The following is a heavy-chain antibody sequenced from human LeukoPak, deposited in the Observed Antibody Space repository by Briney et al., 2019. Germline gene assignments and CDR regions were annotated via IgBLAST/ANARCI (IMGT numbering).Heavy chain of an antibody. V-gene: IGHV3-9*01. CDR3: AKDLVRSSGAFDI. D-gene: IGHD3-10*01. J-gene: IGHJ3*02. Sequence: QPGGSLRLSCAASGFTFDDYAMHWVRQAPGKGLEWVSGISWSSGTIGYADSVKGRFTISRDNAKNSLYLQMNSLRAEDTALYYCAKDLVRSSGAFDIWGQGTMVTVSS. CDR1: GFTFDDYA. CDR2: ISWSSGTI.